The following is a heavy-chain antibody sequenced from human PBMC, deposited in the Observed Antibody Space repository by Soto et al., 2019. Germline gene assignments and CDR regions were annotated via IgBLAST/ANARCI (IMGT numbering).Heavy chain of an antibody. CDR2: ISYSGST. V-gene: IGHV4-39*01. CDR3: SRRLYYDSSGFEGSGIDG. Sequence: QLQLQASCPGLGKPSETLSRTCTVYGGSISSSSYYWGSIRQPPGTGLEWIGSISYSGSTYYNPCITSRITISVDKSENHFSPELSYVTAAAPAVYYCSRRLYYDSSGFEGSGIDGWGHGTTVTVS. CDR1: GGSISSSSYY. D-gene: IGHD3-22*01. J-gene: IGHJ6*02.